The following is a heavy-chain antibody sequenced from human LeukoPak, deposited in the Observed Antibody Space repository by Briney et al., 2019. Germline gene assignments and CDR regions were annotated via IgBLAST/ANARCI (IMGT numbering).Heavy chain of an antibody. Sequence: PSETLSLTCTVSGGSISSGSYYWSWIRQPAGKGLEWIGRIYTSGSTNYNPSLKSRVTISVDTSKNQFSLKLSSVTAADTAVYYCARGTATFDYWGQGTLVTVPS. CDR1: GGSISSGSYY. D-gene: IGHD6-25*01. CDR3: ARGTATFDY. V-gene: IGHV4-61*02. J-gene: IGHJ4*02. CDR2: IYTSGST.